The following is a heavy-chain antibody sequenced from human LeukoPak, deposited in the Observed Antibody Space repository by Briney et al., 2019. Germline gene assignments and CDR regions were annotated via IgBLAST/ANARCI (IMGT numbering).Heavy chain of an antibody. D-gene: IGHD6-19*01. V-gene: IGHV3-21*01. CDR3: ARHPSSGWYLKGWFDP. J-gene: IGHJ5*02. Sequence: GGSLRLSCAASGFTFSSYSMNWVRQAPGKGLEWVSSISSSSNYIYYADSVKGRFTISRDNAKNSLYLQMNSLRAEDTAVYYRARHPSSGWYLKGWFDPWGQGTLVTVSS. CDR1: GFTFSSYS. CDR2: ISSSSNYI.